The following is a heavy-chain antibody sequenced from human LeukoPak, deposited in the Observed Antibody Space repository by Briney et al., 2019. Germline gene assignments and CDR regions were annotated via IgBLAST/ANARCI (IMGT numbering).Heavy chain of an antibody. V-gene: IGHV4-59*10. Sequence: PSGTLSLTCAVYGGSLNGHYWSWIRQPPGKGLEWIGRIYTSGTTNYNPSLKSRVTMSVDTSKNQFSLKLSSVTAADTAVYHCARGYNFNPRGPGTLVTVSS. CDR2: IYTSGTT. D-gene: IGHD5-24*01. CDR1: GGSLNGHY. CDR3: ARGYNFNP. J-gene: IGHJ5*02.